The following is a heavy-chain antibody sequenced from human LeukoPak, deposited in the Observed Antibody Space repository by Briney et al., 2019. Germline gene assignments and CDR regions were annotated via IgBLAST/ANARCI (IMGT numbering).Heavy chain of an antibody. D-gene: IGHD5-18*01. CDR1: GGSLSGNY. CDR2: IKQSERT. Sequence: SETLSLTCAVYGGSLSGNYWTWIRQPPGKGLEWIGEIKQSERTNYNPSLKSRVTISIDTSKNQFSLKLTSVTAADTAVYYCARDKRHSYGRYFDHWGQGMLVTVSS. V-gene: IGHV4-34*01. J-gene: IGHJ4*02. CDR3: ARDKRHSYGRYFDH.